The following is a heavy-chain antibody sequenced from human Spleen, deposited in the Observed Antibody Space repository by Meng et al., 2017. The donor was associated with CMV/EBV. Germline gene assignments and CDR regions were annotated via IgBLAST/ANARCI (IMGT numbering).Heavy chain of an antibody. CDR3: ARDGIAVAGNEDYYYYGMDV. V-gene: IGHV3-53*01. J-gene: IGHJ6*02. Sequence: GGSLRLSCAASGFTVSNNYMSWVRQAPGKGLEWVSVIYSGGSTYYADSVKGRFTISRDNSKNTLYLQMNSLRAEDTAVYYCARDGIAVAGNEDYYYYGMDVWGQGTTVTVSS. D-gene: IGHD6-19*01. CDR1: GFTVSNNY. CDR2: IYSGGST.